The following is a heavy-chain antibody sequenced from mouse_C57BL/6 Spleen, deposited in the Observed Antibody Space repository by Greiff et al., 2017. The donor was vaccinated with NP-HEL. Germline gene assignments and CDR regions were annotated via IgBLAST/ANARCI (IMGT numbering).Heavy chain of an antibody. CDR1: GYTFTDYE. CDR3: TREGGRGPGY. V-gene: IGHV1-15*01. CDR2: IDPETGGT. Sequence: QVQLQQSGAELVRPGASVTLSCKASGYTFTDYEMHWVKQTPVHGLEWIGAIDPETGGTAYNQKFKGKAILTADKSSSTAYMELRSLTSEDSAVYYCTREGGRGPGYWGQGTTLTVSS. J-gene: IGHJ2*01. D-gene: IGHD3-3*01.